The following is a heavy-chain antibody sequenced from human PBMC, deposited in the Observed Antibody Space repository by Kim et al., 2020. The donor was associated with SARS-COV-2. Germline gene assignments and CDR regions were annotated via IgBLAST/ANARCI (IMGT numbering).Heavy chain of an antibody. D-gene: IGHD6-13*01. CDR2: IIPIFGTA. Sequence: SVKVSCKASGGTFSSYAISWVRQAPGQGLEWMGGIIPIFGTANYAQKFQGRVTITADESTSTAYMELSSLRSEDTAVYYCARDVAAAGTNYYGMDVWGQGTTVTVSS. V-gene: IGHV1-69*13. J-gene: IGHJ6*02. CDR1: GGTFSSYA. CDR3: ARDVAAAGTNYYGMDV.